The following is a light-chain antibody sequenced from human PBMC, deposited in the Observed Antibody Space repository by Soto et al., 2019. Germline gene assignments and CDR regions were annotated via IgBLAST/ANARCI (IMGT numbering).Light chain of an antibody. CDR1: SSNFGAGYE. Sequence: QSVLTQPPSVSGAPGQRVTISCTGSSSNFGAGYEVHWYKQLPGAAPTLVIFNNLNRPSGVPERFSGSKSGTSASLVISGLQAEDEAVYYCQSFDSSLRVYVFGSGTKVTVL. CDR3: QSFDSSLRVYV. CDR2: NNL. V-gene: IGLV1-40*01. J-gene: IGLJ1*01.